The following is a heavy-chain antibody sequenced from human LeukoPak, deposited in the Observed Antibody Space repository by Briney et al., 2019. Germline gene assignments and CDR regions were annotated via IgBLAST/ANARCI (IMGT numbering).Heavy chain of an antibody. D-gene: IGHD6-19*01. CDR3: ARTGIAVAHGWFDP. CDR2: IIPIFGTA. V-gene: IGHV1-69*13. J-gene: IGHJ5*02. CDR1: GGTFSSYA. Sequence: SVKVSCKASGGTFSSYAISWVRQAPGQGLEWMGGIIPIFGTANYAQKFQGRVTIPADESTSTAYMELSSLRSEDTAVYYCARTGIAVAHGWFDPWGQGTLVTVSS.